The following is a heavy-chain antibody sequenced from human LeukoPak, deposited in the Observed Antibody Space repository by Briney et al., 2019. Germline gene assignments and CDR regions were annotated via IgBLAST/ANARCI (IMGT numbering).Heavy chain of an antibody. Sequence: ASVKVSCKASGYTFTSYGISWVRQAPGQGLGWMGWISAYNGNTNYAQKLQGRVTMTTDTSTSTAYMELRSLRSDDTAVYYCARDVQPEPHKYYYGSGSYQNPGGWFDPWGQGTLVTVSS. CDR1: GYTFTSYG. D-gene: IGHD3-10*01. CDR2: ISAYNGNT. CDR3: ARDVQPEPHKYYYGSGSYQNPGGWFDP. V-gene: IGHV1-18*01. J-gene: IGHJ5*02.